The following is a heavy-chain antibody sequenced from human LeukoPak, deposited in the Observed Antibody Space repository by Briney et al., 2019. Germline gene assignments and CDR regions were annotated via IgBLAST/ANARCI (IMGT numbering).Heavy chain of an antibody. CDR1: GFTFNTYW. Sequence: PGGSLRLSCAASGFTFNTYWMTWVRQAPGKGLEWVASINQDGSEKSYVDSVKGRYTISRDNAKNSLYLQMNSLRAEDTAVYYCARDLRERWLQLRAFDIWGQGTMVTVSS. CDR3: ARDLRERWLQLRAFDI. J-gene: IGHJ3*02. V-gene: IGHV3-7*01. D-gene: IGHD5-24*01. CDR2: INQDGSEK.